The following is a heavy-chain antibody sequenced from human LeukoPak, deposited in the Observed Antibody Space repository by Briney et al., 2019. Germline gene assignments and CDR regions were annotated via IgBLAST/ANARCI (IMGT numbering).Heavy chain of an antibody. CDR3: ARVTTMIVRGGGNWFDP. CDR2: IYYRSQWYN. V-gene: IGHV6-1*01. CDR1: GDSVSSGSGG. Sequence: SQTLSLTCDISGDSVSSGSGGWNWIRQSPSRGLEWLGRIYYRSQWYNDDAVSVKGRISINPDTAKNQFSLKLSSVTAADTAVYYCARVTTMIVRGGGNWFDPWGQGTLVTVSS. D-gene: IGHD3-22*01. J-gene: IGHJ5*02.